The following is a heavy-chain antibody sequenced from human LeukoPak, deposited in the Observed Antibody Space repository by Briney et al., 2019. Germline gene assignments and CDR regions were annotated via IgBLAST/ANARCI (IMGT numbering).Heavy chain of an antibody. Sequence: SETLSLTCTVPGGPLRSYYLTWIRQPPGRGLEWKGCIYYSGSTNYNPSLKSRVTISIDTSKNQISLKLSSVTAADTAVYYCARHKAVAGPFGYWGQGTLVTVSS. D-gene: IGHD6-19*01. CDR2: IYYSGST. CDR3: ARHKAVAGPFGY. J-gene: IGHJ4*02. CDR1: GGPLRSYY. V-gene: IGHV4-59*08.